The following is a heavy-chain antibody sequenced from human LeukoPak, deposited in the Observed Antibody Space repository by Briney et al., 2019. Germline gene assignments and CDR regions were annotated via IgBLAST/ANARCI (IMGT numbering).Heavy chain of an antibody. CDR3: ARAVGATTPSDY. D-gene: IGHD1-26*01. J-gene: IGHJ4*02. CDR1: GYTLTELS. Sequence: PMASVKVSCKVSGYTLTELSMHWVRQAPGKGLEWMGGFDPEDGETIYAQKFQGRVTMTEDTSTDTAYMELSSLRSDDTAVYYCARAVGATTPSDYWGQGTLVTVSS. CDR2: FDPEDGET. V-gene: IGHV1-24*01.